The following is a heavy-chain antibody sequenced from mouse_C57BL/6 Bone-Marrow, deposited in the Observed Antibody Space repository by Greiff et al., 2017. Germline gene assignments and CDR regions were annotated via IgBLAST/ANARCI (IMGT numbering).Heavy chain of an antibody. D-gene: IGHD1-1*01. CDR1: GFTFSDYY. V-gene: IGHV5-12*01. CDR3: ARGTYYYGSSYFDY. J-gene: IGHJ2*01. CDR2: ISNGGGST. Sequence: EVKLMESGGGLVQPGGSLKLSCAASGFTFSDYYMYWVRQTPEKRLEWVAYISNGGGSTYYPDTVKGRFTISRDNAKNTLYLQMSRLKSEDTAMYYCARGTYYYGSSYFDYWGQGTTLTVSS.